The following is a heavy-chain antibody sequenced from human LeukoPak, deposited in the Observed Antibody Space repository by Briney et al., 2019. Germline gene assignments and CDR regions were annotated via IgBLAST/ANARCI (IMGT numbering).Heavy chain of an antibody. CDR2: ISGSGGST. J-gene: IGHJ4*02. CDR1: GFTFSSYA. D-gene: IGHD6-19*01. Sequence: GESLRLSCAASGFTFSSYAMSWVRQAPGKGLEWVSAISGSGGSTYYADSVKGRFTISRDNSKNTLYLQMNSLRAEDTAVYYCAKFPGSSDCYSFDYWGQGTLVTVSS. V-gene: IGHV3-23*01. CDR3: AKFPGSSDCYSFDY.